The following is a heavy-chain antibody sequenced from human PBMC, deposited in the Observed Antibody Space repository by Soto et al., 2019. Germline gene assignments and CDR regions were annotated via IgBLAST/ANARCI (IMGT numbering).Heavy chain of an antibody. CDR1: GVSIRSYY. CDR3: ARDKSRVWFGELSSENWFDP. D-gene: IGHD3-10*01. CDR2: IYYSGST. J-gene: IGHJ5*02. Sequence: SEILSLTKTVSGVSIRSYYWSWIRQPPGKVLEWIGYIYYSGSTNYNPSLKSRVTISVDTSKNQFSLKLSSVTAADTAVYYCARDKSRVWFGELSSENWFDPWGQGTLVTISS. V-gene: IGHV4-59*01.